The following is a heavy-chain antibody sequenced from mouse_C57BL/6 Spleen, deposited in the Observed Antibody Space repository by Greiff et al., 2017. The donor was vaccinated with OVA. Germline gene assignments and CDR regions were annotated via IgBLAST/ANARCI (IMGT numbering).Heavy chain of an antibody. J-gene: IGHJ4*01. D-gene: IGHD2-3*01. CDR3: SRDGYYYAMDY. V-gene: IGHV8-12*01. Sequence: QVTLKESGPGILQSSQTLSLTCSFSGFSLSTSGMGVSWIRQPSGKGLEWLAHIYWDDDTRYHPSLKSRLTISKDTSRNQVFLKITSVDTADTATYYCSRDGYYYAMDYWGQGTSVTVSS. CDR2: IYWDDDT. CDR1: GFSLSTSGMG.